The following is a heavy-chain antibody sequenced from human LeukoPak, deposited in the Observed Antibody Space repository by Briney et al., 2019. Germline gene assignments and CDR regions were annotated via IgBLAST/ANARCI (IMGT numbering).Heavy chain of an antibody. V-gene: IGHV3-23*01. Sequence: GGSLRLSCAASGLSFDIYAMNWVRQAPGKGLEWVSTISRSGADAYYADSVKDRFVISRDNSKSTNTVYLQLNRLRVEDTAVYYCAKGTQGHGTGYHYYFDQWGQGALVTVSS. CDR1: GLSFDIYA. CDR2: ISRSGADA. J-gene: IGHJ4*02. D-gene: IGHD1-1*01. CDR3: AKGTQGHGTGYHYYFDQ.